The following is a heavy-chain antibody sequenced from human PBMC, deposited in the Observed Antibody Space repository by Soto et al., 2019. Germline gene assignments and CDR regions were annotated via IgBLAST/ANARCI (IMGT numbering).Heavy chain of an antibody. CDR2: AHHSGRT. Sequence: SETQSLTCTVSGDSMSSSNWWNWVRQSPGKGLEWIGEAHHSGRTNYNPSFKSRVTISVDRSQKQVSLKLNSVTAADTALYYCARSEATALDYWGQGTLVTVSS. J-gene: IGHJ4*02. CDR1: GDSMSSSNW. V-gene: IGHV4-4*02. CDR3: ARSEATALDY.